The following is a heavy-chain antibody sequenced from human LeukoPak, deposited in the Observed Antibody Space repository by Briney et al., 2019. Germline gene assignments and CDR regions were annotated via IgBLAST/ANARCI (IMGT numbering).Heavy chain of an antibody. D-gene: IGHD2-21*02. CDR2: IYYSGST. Sequence: SETLSLTCTVSGGSISSSSYYWGWIRQPPGKGLEWIGSIYYSGSTYYNPSLKSRVTISVDTSKNQFSLKLSSVTAVDTAVYYCARKGVVTAIQYFDYWGQGTLVTVSS. CDR1: GGSISSSSYY. CDR3: ARKGVVTAIQYFDY. V-gene: IGHV4-39*01. J-gene: IGHJ4*02.